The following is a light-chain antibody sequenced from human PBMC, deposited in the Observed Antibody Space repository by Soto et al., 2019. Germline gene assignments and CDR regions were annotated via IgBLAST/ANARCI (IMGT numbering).Light chain of an antibody. CDR1: QSISSY. Sequence: DIQMTQSPSSLSASVGDRVTITCRASQSISSYLNWYQQKPGKAPNLLIYAASSLQSGVPSRFSGSGSGTDFTLTISSRQPEDFATYYCQQSYSSSWTFGQGTTVEIK. CDR2: AAS. V-gene: IGKV1-39*01. J-gene: IGKJ1*01. CDR3: QQSYSSSWT.